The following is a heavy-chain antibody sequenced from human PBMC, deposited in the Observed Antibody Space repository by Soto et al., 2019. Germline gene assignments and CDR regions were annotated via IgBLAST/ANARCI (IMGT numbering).Heavy chain of an antibody. Sequence: SETLSLTCTFSGGSISSYYWSLIRQPPGKGLEWIGYIYYSGTTNYSPSLKSRVTISVDTSKNQFSLKLNSVTAADTAVYYCARDGSERPATYWGQGILVTVSS. D-gene: IGHD3-10*01. J-gene: IGHJ4*02. V-gene: IGHV4-59*01. CDR3: ARDGSERPATY. CDR2: IYYSGTT. CDR1: GGSISSYY.